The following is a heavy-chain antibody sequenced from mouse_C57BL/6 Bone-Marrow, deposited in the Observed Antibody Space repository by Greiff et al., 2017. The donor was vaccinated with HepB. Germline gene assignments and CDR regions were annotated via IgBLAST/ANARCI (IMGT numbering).Heavy chain of an antibody. CDR1: GFSFNTYA. J-gene: IGHJ1*03. CDR3: VRHPYYYGSSGYFDV. V-gene: IGHV10-1*01. CDR2: IRSKSNNYAT. D-gene: IGHD1-1*01. Sequence: EADGGLVQPKGSLKLSCAASGFSFNTYAMNWVRQAPGKGLEWVARIRSKSNNYATYYADSVKDRFTISRDDSESMLYLQMNNLKTEDTAMYYCVRHPYYYGSSGYFDVWGTGTTVTVSS.